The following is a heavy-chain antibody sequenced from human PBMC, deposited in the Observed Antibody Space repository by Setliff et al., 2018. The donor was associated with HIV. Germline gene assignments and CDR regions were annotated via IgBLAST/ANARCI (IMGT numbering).Heavy chain of an antibody. V-gene: IGHV3-21*01. CDR1: EFTFSDYT. J-gene: IGHJ6*02. D-gene: IGHD2-15*01. Sequence: GGSLRLSCVGSEFTFSDYTINWVRQAPGKGLEWVSGITSTGSLKYYADSLKGRFTISRDNAKNSLFLQMNSLRVDDTAVYFCSRIRWSYYGMDVWGQGTTVTVSS. CDR3: SRIRWSYYGMDV. CDR2: ITSTGSLK.